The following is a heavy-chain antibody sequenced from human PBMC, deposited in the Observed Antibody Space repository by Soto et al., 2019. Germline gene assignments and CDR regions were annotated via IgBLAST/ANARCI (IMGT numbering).Heavy chain of an antibody. D-gene: IGHD3-10*01. CDR3: AKDVDVSMVTYINY. Sequence: EVPLLESGGGFVQPGGSLRLSCAASGFTFSSYAMAWVRQAPGKGLEWVSGISGSGVSTYYADSVKGRFTISRDNSKNTLYLQMNSLRAEDTAVYHCAKDVDVSMVTYINYRGQGTLVTVSS. J-gene: IGHJ4*02. CDR1: GFTFSSYA. V-gene: IGHV3-23*01. CDR2: ISGSGVST.